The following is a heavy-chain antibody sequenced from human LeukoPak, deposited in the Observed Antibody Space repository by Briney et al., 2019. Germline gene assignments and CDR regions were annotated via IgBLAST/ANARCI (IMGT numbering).Heavy chain of an antibody. V-gene: IGHV4-59*01. CDR2: IYYSGST. J-gene: IGHJ6*02. CDR3: ARVKWVSYGMDV. D-gene: IGHD1-26*01. CDR1: GGSISSYY. Sequence: SETLSLTCTVSGGSISSYYWSWIRQPPGKGLEWVGYIYYSGSTNYNPSLKSRVTISVNTSKNQFSLKLSSVTAADTAVYYCARVKWVSYGMDVWGQGTTVTVSS.